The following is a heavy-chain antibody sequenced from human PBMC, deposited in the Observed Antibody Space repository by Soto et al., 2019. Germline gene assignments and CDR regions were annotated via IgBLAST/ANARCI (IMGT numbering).Heavy chain of an antibody. V-gene: IGHV4-31*02. CDR2: IYYSGST. J-gene: IGHJ4*02. D-gene: IGHD1-7*01. Sequence: QVQLXXSGPGLVKPXXXXSLTXTXXGGSISSGGYYWSWIRQHPGKGLEWIGYIYYSGSTYYNPSLKSRVTISVDTSKNQFSLKLSSVTAADTAVYYCAKGGGTGTTFPYFDYWGQGTLVTVSS. CDR1: GGSISSGGYY. CDR3: AKGGGTGTTFPYFDY.